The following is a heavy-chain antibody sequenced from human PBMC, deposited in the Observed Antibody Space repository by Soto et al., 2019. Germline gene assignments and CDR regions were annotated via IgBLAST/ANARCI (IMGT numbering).Heavy chain of an antibody. V-gene: IGHV3-21*01. CDR3: ARDRAFDI. J-gene: IGHJ3*02. CDR1: GFTFSSYS. Sequence: GGSLRLSCAASGFTFSSYSMTWVRQAPGKGLEWVSSISSSRSYKYYGDSVKGRFTISRDNSKNSLYLQMNSLRAEDTAVYYCARDRAFDIWGQGTMVTVSS. CDR2: ISSSRSYK.